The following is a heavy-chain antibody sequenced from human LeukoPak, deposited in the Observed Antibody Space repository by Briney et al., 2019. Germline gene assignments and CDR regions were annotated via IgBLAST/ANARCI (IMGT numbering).Heavy chain of an antibody. Sequence: ASVKVSCKASGYTFTTYDINWVRQATGQGLEWMGWMNPNSGNTGYAQKFQGRVTITRNTSISTAYMELSSLRSEDTAVYYCARGGKNCSAGSCYRWLDPWGQGTLVTVSS. D-gene: IGHD2-15*01. V-gene: IGHV1-8*03. J-gene: IGHJ5*02. CDR3: ARGGKNCSAGSCYRWLDP. CDR2: MNPNSGNT. CDR1: GYTFTTYD.